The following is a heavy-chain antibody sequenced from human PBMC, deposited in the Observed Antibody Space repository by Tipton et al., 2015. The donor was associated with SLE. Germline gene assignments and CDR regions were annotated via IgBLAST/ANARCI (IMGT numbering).Heavy chain of an antibody. V-gene: IGHV4-59*12. CDR2: IYYSGST. CDR1: GGSISSYY. D-gene: IGHD6-6*01. J-gene: IGHJ4*02. CDR3: AREGRREQLALDY. Sequence: LRLSCTVSGGSISSYYWSWIRQPPGKGLEWIGYIYYSGSTNYNPSLKSRVTISVDTSKNQFSLKLSSVTAADTAVYYCAREGRREQLALDYWGQGTLVTVSS.